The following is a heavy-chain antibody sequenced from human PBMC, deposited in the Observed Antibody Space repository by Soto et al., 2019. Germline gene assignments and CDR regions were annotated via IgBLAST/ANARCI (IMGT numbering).Heavy chain of an antibody. Sequence: QVQLQESGPGLVKPSETLSLTCTVSGASISSYYWSWIRQPPGKGLEWIGYIYYSGSINYNPSLESRVSISGDMSKNQFSLTLTSVTAADTAVYYCARWLTQETFYVWCQGTMVTVSS. V-gene: IGHV4-59*01. CDR1: GASISSYY. CDR2: IYYSGSI. CDR3: ARWLTQETFYV. J-gene: IGHJ3*01. D-gene: IGHD3-9*01.